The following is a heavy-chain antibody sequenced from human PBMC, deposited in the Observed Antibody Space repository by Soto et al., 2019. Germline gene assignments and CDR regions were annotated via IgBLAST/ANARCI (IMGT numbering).Heavy chain of an antibody. Sequence: SETLFLTCTVSGDSVSNTDYYWNWVRQPPGKGLEWIASIYYSGSISYNPSLASRVAISADTSKNQFSLNLNSVTAADTAVYYCVRDRWVDSSWPNYYYYGMDVWGQGTTVTVSS. CDR1: GDSVSNTDYY. CDR2: IYYSGSI. V-gene: IGHV4-30-4*01. CDR3: VRDRWVDSSWPNYYYYGMDV. J-gene: IGHJ6*02. D-gene: IGHD6-13*01.